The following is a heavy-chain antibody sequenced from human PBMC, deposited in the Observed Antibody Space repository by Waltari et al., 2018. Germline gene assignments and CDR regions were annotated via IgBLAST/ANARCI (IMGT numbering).Heavy chain of an antibody. D-gene: IGHD6-19*01. J-gene: IGHJ4*02. CDR1: GFTFSSYG. CDR3: ARYAGYSSGWYGVDY. CDR2: IWYDGSNK. Sequence: QVQLVESGGGVVQPGRSLRLSCAASGFTFSSYGLHWVRQAPGKGLEWVAVIWYDGSNKYYADSVKGRFTISRDNSKNTLYLQMNSLRAEDTAVYYCARYAGYSSGWYGVDYWGQGTLVTVSS. V-gene: IGHV3-33*01.